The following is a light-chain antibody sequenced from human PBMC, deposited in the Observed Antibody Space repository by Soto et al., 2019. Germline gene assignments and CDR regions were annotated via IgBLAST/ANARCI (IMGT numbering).Light chain of an antibody. CDR1: QGIRID. J-gene: IGKJ4*01. CDR2: AAS. Sequence: AIQMTQSPSSLSASVGDRVTITCRASQGIRIDVGWYQQRPGEAPELLIYAASNVQSGVPSRFSGSGSGRDFTLTISGLRPEEFATYFCLQYYSYPRTFGGGTKVEIK. V-gene: IGKV1-6*01. CDR3: LQYYSYPRT.